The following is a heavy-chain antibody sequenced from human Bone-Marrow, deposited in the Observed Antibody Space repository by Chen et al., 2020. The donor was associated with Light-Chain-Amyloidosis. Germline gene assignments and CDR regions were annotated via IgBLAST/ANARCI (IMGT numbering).Heavy chain of an antibody. CDR1: GFTFSSYG. V-gene: IGHV3-30*18. D-gene: IGHD5-18*01. Sequence: QVQLVESGGGVVQPGRSLRLSCAASGFTFSSYGMHWVRQAPGKGLEWVAVISYDGSNKYYADSVKGRFTISRDNSKNTLYLQMNSLRAEDTAVYYCAKRRRDTAMVTDWYFDLWGRGTLVTVSS. CDR3: AKRRRDTAMVTDWYFDL. CDR2: ISYDGSNK. J-gene: IGHJ2*01.